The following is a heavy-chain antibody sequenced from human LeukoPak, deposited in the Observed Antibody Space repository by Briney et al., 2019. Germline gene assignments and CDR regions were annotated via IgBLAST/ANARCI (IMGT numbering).Heavy chain of an antibody. Sequence: PSETLSLTCTVSGGSISSYYWSWIRQPPGKGLEWIGYIYYSGSTNYNPSLKSRVTISVDTSKNQFSLKLSSVTAADTAVYYCARTTGTPIYFDYWGQGTLVTVSS. J-gene: IGHJ4*02. CDR1: GGSISSYY. CDR3: ARTTGTPIYFDY. CDR2: IYYSGST. D-gene: IGHD1-1*01. V-gene: IGHV4-59*08.